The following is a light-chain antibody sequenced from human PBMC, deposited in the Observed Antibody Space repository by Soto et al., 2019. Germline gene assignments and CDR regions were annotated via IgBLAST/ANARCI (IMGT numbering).Light chain of an antibody. V-gene: IGKV1-27*01. CDR1: QGISNN. CDR3: QKYNNAPWT. Sequence: DIQMTQSPSSLSASAGDRVTITCRASQGISNNLAWYQHKSGKVPKLLIYAASTLQSGVPSRFSGSGSGTDFTLTISSLQPEVVATYYCQKYNNAPWTFGQGTTVEIK. J-gene: IGKJ1*01. CDR2: AAS.